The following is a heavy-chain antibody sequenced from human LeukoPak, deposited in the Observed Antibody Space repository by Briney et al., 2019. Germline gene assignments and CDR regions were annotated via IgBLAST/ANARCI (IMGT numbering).Heavy chain of an antibody. J-gene: IGHJ5*02. CDR1: GYTFTCYY. CDR3: ATSGTNWNYGWNNWFDP. D-gene: IGHD1-7*01. V-gene: IGHV1-2*02. CDR2: INPNSGGT. Sequence: ASVKVSCKASGYTFTCYYMHWVRQAPGQGLEWMGWINPNSGGTNYAQKFQGRVTMTRDTSISTAYMELSRLRSDDTAVYYCATSGTNWNYGWNNWFDPWGQGTLVTVSP.